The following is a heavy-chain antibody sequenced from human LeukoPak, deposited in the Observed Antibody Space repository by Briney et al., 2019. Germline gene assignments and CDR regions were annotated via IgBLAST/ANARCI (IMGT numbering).Heavy chain of an antibody. D-gene: IGHD1-26*01. CDR1: GFTFSSYS. CDR2: ISGSGGST. J-gene: IGHJ6*02. CDR3: AKDELGDGNRYYYYGMDV. V-gene: IGHV3-23*01. Sequence: PGGSLRLSCAASGFTFSSYSMNWVRQAPGKGLEWVSAISGSGGSTYYADSVRGRFTISRDNSKNTLYLQMNSLRAEDTAVYYCAKDELGDGNRYYYYGMDVWGQGTTVTVSS.